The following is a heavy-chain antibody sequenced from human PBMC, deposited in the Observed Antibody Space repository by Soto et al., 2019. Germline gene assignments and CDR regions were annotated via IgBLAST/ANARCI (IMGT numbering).Heavy chain of an antibody. J-gene: IGHJ5*02. Sequence: GGSLRLSCASSGFTFSSYSMNWVRQAPGKGLEWVSSINSNRSNTSYADSVKGRFTISRDNAKNTLYLQMNSLRAEDTAVYYCAREGRYCSSTSCYPEGYNWFDPWGQGTLVTVSS. D-gene: IGHD2-2*01. V-gene: IGHV3-74*01. CDR2: INSNRSNT. CDR1: GFTFSSYS. CDR3: AREGRYCSSTSCYPEGYNWFDP.